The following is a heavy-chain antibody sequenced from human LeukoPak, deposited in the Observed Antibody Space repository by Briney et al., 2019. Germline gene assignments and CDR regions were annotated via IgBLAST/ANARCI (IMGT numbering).Heavy chain of an antibody. J-gene: IGHJ4*02. Sequence: GGSLRLSCAASGFTFSSYAMHWVRQAPGKGLEYVSAISSNGGSTYYANSVKGRFTISRDNSKNTLYLQMGSLRAEDMAVYYCARGLGEERLHFDYWGQGTLVTVSS. CDR2: ISSNGGST. CDR3: ARGLGEERLHFDY. V-gene: IGHV3-64*01. CDR1: GFTFSSYA. D-gene: IGHD2-15*01.